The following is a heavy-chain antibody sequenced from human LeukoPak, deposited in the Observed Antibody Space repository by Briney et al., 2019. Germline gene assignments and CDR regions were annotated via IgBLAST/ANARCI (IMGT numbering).Heavy chain of an antibody. Sequence: PSETLSLTCTVSGGSISSSSYYWGWIRQPPGKGLEWIGSIYYSGSTYYNPSLKSRVTISVDTSKNQFSLKLSSVTAADTAVYYCARPRDSSGYYYVDHWGQGTLVTVSS. J-gene: IGHJ4*02. D-gene: IGHD3-22*01. CDR2: IYYSGST. CDR1: GGSISSSSYY. V-gene: IGHV4-39*01. CDR3: ARPRDSSGYYYVDH.